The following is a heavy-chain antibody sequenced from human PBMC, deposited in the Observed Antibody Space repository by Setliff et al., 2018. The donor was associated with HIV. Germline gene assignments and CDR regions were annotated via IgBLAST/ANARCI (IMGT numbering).Heavy chain of an antibody. D-gene: IGHD5-18*01. V-gene: IGHV3-48*04. Sequence: GGSLRLSCAASGFTFSSYTMNWVRQAPGKGLDWVSYISSRGSTIYYADSVKGRFTVYRDNTKNSLYLQMNSLRAEDTAVYYWARGARGYSYGRGQGTLVTVSS. CDR1: GFTFSSYT. J-gene: IGHJ4*02. CDR3: ARGARGYSYG. CDR2: ISSRGSTI.